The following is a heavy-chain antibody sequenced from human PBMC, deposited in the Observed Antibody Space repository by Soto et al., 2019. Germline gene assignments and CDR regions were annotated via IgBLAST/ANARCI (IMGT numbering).Heavy chain of an antibody. CDR3: AREGMYSGGWYYY. Sequence: QVQLVESGGGLVKPGGSLRLSCAASGFTFSDYYMSWFRQAPGKGLEWVSYIGRSASAIYYADSVKGRLTISRDNAKKSLYLQMNSLRAEDTAVYYCAREGMYSGGWYYYWGQGTLVTVSS. V-gene: IGHV3-11*01. CDR1: GFTFSDYY. D-gene: IGHD6-19*01. CDR2: IGRSASAI. J-gene: IGHJ4*02.